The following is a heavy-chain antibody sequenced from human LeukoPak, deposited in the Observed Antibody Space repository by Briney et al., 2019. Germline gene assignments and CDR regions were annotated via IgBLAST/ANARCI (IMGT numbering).Heavy chain of an antibody. Sequence: PGGSLRLSCAAAGFSFSDLYMDWVRQAPGKGLEWVGRTRNKPNSYTTEYAASVKGRFTISRDDSKSSLYLQMNSLKIEDTAVYYCVRDFYESSGSTYYFDYWGQGTLVTVSS. J-gene: IGHJ4*02. CDR3: VRDFYESSGSTYYFDY. D-gene: IGHD3-22*01. CDR2: TRNKPNSYTT. V-gene: IGHV3-72*01. CDR1: GFSFSDLY.